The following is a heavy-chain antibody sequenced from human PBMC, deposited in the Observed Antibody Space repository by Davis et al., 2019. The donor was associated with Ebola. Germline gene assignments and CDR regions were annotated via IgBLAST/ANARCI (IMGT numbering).Heavy chain of an antibody. CDR1: GFDFSGHA. V-gene: IGHV3-48*04. D-gene: IGHD2-2*01. CDR3: ARDAFFVVVPAATNWFDP. CDR2: ITRESDTM. Sequence: GGSLRLSCAASGFDFSGHAMNWVRQAPGQRLEWVSFITRESDTMYYADSVKGRFTISRDNARNSLFLQMDSLRAEDTAVYYCARDAFFVVVPAATNWFDPWGQGTLVTVSS. J-gene: IGHJ5*02.